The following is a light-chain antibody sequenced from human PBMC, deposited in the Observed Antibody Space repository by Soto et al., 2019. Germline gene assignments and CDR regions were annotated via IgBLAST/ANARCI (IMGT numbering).Light chain of an antibody. Sequence: QSVLTQPPSVSGAPGQRVTICCTGSSSNIGAGYDVHWYRQLPGTAPKLLIYGNNNRPSGVPERFSASKSGTSASLAITGLQAEDEADYYCHSYDSSLGGSVFGGGTKLTVL. V-gene: IGLV1-40*01. CDR2: GNN. J-gene: IGLJ3*02. CDR3: HSYDSSLGGSV. CDR1: SSNIGAGYD.